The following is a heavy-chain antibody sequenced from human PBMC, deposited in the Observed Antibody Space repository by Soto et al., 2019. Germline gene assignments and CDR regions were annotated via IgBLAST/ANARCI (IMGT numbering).Heavy chain of an antibody. D-gene: IGHD3-3*01. J-gene: IGHJ4*02. Sequence: QVQLVQSGAEEKKPGASVKVSCKASGYTFTSYAMHWVRQAPGQRLEWMGWINAGNGNTKYSQKFQGRVTLTSDTSASAAYMELRSLRSEDTAVYYWARVSGYYYVAYWGQGTLVTVSS. V-gene: IGHV1-3*05. CDR3: ARVSGYYYVAY. CDR1: GYTFTSYA. CDR2: INAGNGNT.